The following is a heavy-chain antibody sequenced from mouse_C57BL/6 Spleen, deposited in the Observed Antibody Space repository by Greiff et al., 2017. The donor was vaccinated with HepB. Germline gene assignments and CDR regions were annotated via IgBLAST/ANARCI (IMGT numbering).Heavy chain of an antibody. Sequence: QVQLKQSGAELAKPGASVKLSCKASGYTFTSYWMHWVKQRPGQGLEWIGYINPSSGYTKYNQKFKDKATLTADKSSSTAYMQLSSLTYEDSAVYYCARNYYGSSHYFDYWGQGTTLTVSS. CDR2: INPSSGYT. CDR3: ARNYYGSSHYFDY. J-gene: IGHJ2*01. D-gene: IGHD1-1*01. V-gene: IGHV1-7*01. CDR1: GYTFTSYW.